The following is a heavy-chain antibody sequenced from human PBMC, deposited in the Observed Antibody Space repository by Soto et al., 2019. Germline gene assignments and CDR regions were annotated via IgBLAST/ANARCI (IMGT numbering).Heavy chain of an antibody. CDR1: GFTFSSYG. D-gene: IGHD3-10*01. V-gene: IGHV3-33*01. CDR3: ARGLVRGVRDYYGMDV. Sequence: PGGSLRLSCAASGFTFSSYGMHWVRQAPGKGLEWVAVIWYDGSNKYYADSVKGRFTISRDNSKNTLYLQMNSLRAEDTAVYYCARGLVRGVRDYYGMDVWGQGTTVTVSS. CDR2: IWYDGSNK. J-gene: IGHJ6*02.